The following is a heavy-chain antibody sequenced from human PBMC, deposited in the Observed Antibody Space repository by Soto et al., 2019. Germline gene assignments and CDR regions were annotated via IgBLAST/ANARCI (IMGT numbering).Heavy chain of an antibody. J-gene: IGHJ4*02. CDR1: GGTFSSYA. V-gene: IGHV1-69*13. D-gene: IGHD3-3*01. CDR2: IIPIFGTA. Sequence: ASVKVSCKASGGTFSSYAISWVRQAPGQGLEWMGGIIPIFGTANYAQKFQGRVTITADESTSTAYMELSSLRSEETAVYYCASGRYDFWSGYGFSASDFDYWGQGTLVTVSS. CDR3: ASGRYDFWSGYGFSASDFDY.